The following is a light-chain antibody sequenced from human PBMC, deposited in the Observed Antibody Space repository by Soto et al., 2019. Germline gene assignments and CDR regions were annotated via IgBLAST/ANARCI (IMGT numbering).Light chain of an antibody. J-gene: IGKJ4*01. CDR2: DAS. CDR1: QSISDF. V-gene: IGKV3-11*01. CDR3: HQRSNWPPFT. Sequence: EIVLTQSPATLSLSPGERATLSCRASQSISDFLAWYQQKPGQAPRLLIYDASKGATDIPDRFIGSGSGTDFTLTISSLEPEDFAVYYCHQRSNWPPFTFGGGTKV.